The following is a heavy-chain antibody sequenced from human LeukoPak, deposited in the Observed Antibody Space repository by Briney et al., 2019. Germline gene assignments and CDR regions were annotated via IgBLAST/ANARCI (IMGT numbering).Heavy chain of an antibody. D-gene: IGHD2-2*02. CDR2: INPNSGGT. J-gene: IGHJ4*02. CDR3: ARGLHCSSTSCYTYGY. V-gene: IGHV1-2*02. Sequence: ASVKVSCKASGYTFTGYYMHWVRQAPGQGLEWMGWINPNSGGTNYAQKLQGRVTMTRDKSISTAYMELSRLRSDDTAVYYCARGLHCSSTSCYTYGYWGQGTLVTVSS. CDR1: GYTFTGYY.